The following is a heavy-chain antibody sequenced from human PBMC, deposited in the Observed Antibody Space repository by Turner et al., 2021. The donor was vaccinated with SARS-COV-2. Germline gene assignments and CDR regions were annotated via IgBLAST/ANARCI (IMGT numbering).Heavy chain of an antibody. CDR1: GFTFSSYW. D-gene: IGHD6-19*01. V-gene: IGHV3-74*01. CDR2: INSDGSST. CDR3: AREGLRAVPDFDL. J-gene: IGHJ2*01. Sequence: EVQLVESGGGLVQPGGSLRLSCAASGFTFSSYWMHWVRQAPGKGLVWVSRINSDGSSTTYADSVKGRFTISRDNAKNTLYPQMNSLRAEDTAVYYCAREGLRAVPDFDLWGRGTLVTVSS.